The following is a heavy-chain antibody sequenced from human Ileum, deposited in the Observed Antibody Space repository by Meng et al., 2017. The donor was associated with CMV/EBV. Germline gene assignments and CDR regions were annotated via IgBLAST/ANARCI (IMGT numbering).Heavy chain of an antibody. D-gene: IGHD1-1*01. CDR1: GRPVTSYD. CDR3: ARENGHALNY. J-gene: IGHJ4*02. CDR2: VIPIIGNA. Sequence: QVRLVQSGDEVKKPGSSVKVSCKASGRPVTSYDMSWVRQAPGQGLEWMGGVIPIIGNATSAQKFQGRVTITTDKSTSTVYMELSSLTSEDTAVYYCARENGHALNYWGQGTLVTVSS. V-gene: IGHV1-69*06.